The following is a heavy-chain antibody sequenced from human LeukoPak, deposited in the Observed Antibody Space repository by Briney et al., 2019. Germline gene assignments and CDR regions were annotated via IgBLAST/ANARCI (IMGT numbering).Heavy chain of an antibody. J-gene: IGHJ3*02. D-gene: IGHD6-13*01. CDR1: GGSITSGHY. Sequence: PSETLSLTCTVSGGSITSGHYWSWIRQHPGGGLEWIGHIYYSGSTFYNPSLKSRVTISPDTSKNQFSLKMSSVTAADTAVYYCARVRPNPGIAAAGHDAFDIWGQGTMVTVSS. CDR2: IYYSGST. CDR3: ARVRPNPGIAAAGHDAFDI. V-gene: IGHV4-31*03.